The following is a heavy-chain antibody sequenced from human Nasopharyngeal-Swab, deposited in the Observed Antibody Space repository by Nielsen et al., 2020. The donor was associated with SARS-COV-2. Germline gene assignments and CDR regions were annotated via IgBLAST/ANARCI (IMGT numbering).Heavy chain of an antibody. CDR3: ARDQSSGWPLDY. V-gene: IGHV1-69*01. Sequence: WVRQAPGQGLEWMGGIIPIFGTANYAQKFQGRVTITADGSTSTAYMELSSLRSEDTAVYYCARDQSSGWPLDYWGQGTLVTVSS. D-gene: IGHD6-19*01. CDR2: IIPIFGTA. J-gene: IGHJ4*02.